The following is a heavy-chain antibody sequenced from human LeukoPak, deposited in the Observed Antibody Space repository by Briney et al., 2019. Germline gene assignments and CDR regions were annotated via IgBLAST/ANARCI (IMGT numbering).Heavy chain of an antibody. J-gene: IGHJ4*02. CDR1: GFTFGDYA. V-gene: IGHV3-49*03. CDR2: IRSKAYGGTT. D-gene: IGHD4-17*01. CDR3: TRQADTGYGDYSDY. Sequence: GGSLRLSCPASGFTFGDYAMSWFRQAPGKGREWVGFIRSKAYGGTTEYAASVKGRFTISRDDSKSIAYLQMNSLKTEDTAVYYCTRQADTGYGDYSDYWGQGTLVTVSS.